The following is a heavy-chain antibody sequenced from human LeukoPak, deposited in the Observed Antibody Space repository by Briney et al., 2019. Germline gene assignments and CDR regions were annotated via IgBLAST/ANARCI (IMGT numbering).Heavy chain of an antibody. J-gene: IGHJ4*02. Sequence: GGSLRLSCAASGFSFSRFSMNWVRQAPGKGLEWVSYISGGSSFTYYVDSVKGRFTISRDNAKNPLYLQMNSLRAEHTAVYYCARDPGYSSGPNYWGQGTRVTVSS. CDR1: GFSFSRFS. D-gene: IGHD6-19*01. V-gene: IGHV3-21*01. CDR3: ARDPGYSSGPNY. CDR2: ISGGSSFT.